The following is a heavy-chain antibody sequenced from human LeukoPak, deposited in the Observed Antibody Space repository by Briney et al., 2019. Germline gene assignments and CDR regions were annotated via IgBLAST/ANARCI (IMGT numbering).Heavy chain of an antibody. CDR1: GGSISSYY. Sequence: SQTLSLTRTVSGGSISSYYWSWIRQPPGKGLEWIGYIYYSGSTNYNPSLKSRVTISVDTSKNQFSLKLSSVTAADTAVYYCARHKIRFLEWLLPDNWFDPWGQGTLVTVSS. V-gene: IGHV4-59*08. CDR3: ARHKIRFLEWLLPDNWFDP. D-gene: IGHD3-3*01. CDR2: IYYSGST. J-gene: IGHJ5*02.